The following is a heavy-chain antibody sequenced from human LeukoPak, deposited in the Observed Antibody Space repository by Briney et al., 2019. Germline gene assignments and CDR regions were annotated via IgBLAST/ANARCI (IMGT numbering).Heavy chain of an antibody. CDR3: ARHSAYVGDSSLDTDAFDV. CDR1: GGSISSSTYY. CDR2: IYYSGST. D-gene: IGHD3-10*02. J-gene: IGHJ3*01. Sequence: SETLSLTCTVSGGSISSSTYYWVWIRQPPGKGLEWIATIYYSGSTYYNPSLKSRVTISVDTSNNQFSLTLSSVTAADTAVYYCARHSAYVGDSSLDTDAFDVWGRGTMVTVSS. V-gene: IGHV4-39*01.